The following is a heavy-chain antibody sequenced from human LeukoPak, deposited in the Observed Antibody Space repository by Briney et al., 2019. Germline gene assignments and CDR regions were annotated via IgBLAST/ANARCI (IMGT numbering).Heavy chain of an antibody. V-gene: IGHV3-23*01. J-gene: IGHJ4*02. D-gene: IGHD3-22*01. CDR2: ISGSGGST. CDR1: GFTFSSYA. CDR3: AQQRDSSGYSNEFDY. Sequence: GGSLRLSCAASGFTFSSYAMSWVRQAPGKGLEWVSAISGSGGSTYYADSVKGRFTISRDNSKNTLYLQMNSLRAEDTAVYYCAQQRDSSGYSNEFDYWGQGTLVTVSS.